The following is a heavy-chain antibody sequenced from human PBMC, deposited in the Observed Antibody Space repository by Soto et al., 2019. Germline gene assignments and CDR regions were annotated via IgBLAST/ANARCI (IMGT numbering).Heavy chain of an antibody. V-gene: IGHV4-34*01. CDR3: ARVGLRHFDWPHDY. D-gene: IGHD3-9*01. Sequence: QVQLQQWGAGLLKPSETLSLTCAVYGGSFSGYYWSWIRQPPGKGLEWIGEINHSGSTNYNTSLKSRVTISVDTSKNQFSLKLSSVTAADTAVYYCARVGLRHFDWPHDYWGQGTLVTVSS. CDR1: GGSFSGYY. J-gene: IGHJ4*02. CDR2: INHSGST.